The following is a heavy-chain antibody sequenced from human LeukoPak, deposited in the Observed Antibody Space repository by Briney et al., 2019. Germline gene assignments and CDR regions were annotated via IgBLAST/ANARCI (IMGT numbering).Heavy chain of an antibody. CDR1: GYTFTTSA. J-gene: IGHJ4*02. CDR2: ITAGNGNT. V-gene: IGHV1-3*01. Sequence: ASVKVSCKASGYTFTTSAMHWVRQAPGQRLEWMGRITAGNGNTKYSQKFQGRVTITRDSSASTVYMELSGLRSEDTAMYYCARDGGPFYAWRYWGQGTLVTVSS. CDR3: ARDGGPFYAWRY. D-gene: IGHD3-16*01.